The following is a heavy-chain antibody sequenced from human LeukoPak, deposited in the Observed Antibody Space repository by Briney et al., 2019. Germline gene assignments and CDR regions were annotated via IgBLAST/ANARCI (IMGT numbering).Heavy chain of an antibody. CDR1: GFTFSSYA. V-gene: IGHV3-23*01. CDR3: AKDRGRGQLLSFDY. J-gene: IGHJ4*02. CDR2: ISGSGGST. Sequence: GGSLRLSCAVSGFTFSSYAMSWVRQAPGKGLEWVSAISGSGGSTYYADSVKGRFTISRDNSKNTLYLQMNSLRAEDTAVYYCAKDRGRGQLLSFDYWGQGTLVTVSS. D-gene: IGHD2-2*01.